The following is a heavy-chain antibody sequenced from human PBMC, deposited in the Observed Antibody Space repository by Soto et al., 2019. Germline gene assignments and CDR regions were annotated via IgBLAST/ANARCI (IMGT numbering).Heavy chain of an antibody. CDR2: INPNSGNT. V-gene: IGHV1-8*01. CDR3: ARYRTISPVAFDI. D-gene: IGHD3-9*01. J-gene: IGHJ3*02. Sequence: SVKVSCKASGYRYTIYVINCRRLATGQGLEWIGWINPNSGNTGYAQKFQGRVTLTRNTSISTAYMELSSLRSEDTAVYYCARYRTISPVAFDIWGQGTMVTVSS. CDR1: GYRYTIYV.